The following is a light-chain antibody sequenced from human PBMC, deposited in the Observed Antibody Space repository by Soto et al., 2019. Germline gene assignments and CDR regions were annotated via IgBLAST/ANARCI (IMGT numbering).Light chain of an antibody. CDR3: QQYNNWPRT. J-gene: IGKJ1*01. CDR1: QSVRIL. V-gene: IGKV3D-15*01. CDR2: GAT. Sequence: EIVVTQSPGTRSLSPGERATLSCRASQSVRILLAWYQPQPGQAPSVPIHGATPRATGIHARFSSSGAGTDCTLTISSLQYEDVSVAYCQQYNNWPRTFGQGTQVDIK.